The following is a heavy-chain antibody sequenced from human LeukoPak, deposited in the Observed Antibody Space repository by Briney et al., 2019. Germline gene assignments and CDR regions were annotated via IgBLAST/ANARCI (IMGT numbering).Heavy chain of an antibody. CDR3: ARVTGGPFDY. D-gene: IGHD1-14*01. V-gene: IGHV4-38-2*02. Sequence: SETLSHTCTVSGYSISSGYYWGWIRQPPGKGLEWIGSIYHSGSTYYNPSLKSRVTISVDTSKNQFSLKLSSVTAADTAVYYCARVTGGPFDYWGQGTLVTVSS. CDR1: GYSISSGYY. CDR2: IYHSGST. J-gene: IGHJ4*02.